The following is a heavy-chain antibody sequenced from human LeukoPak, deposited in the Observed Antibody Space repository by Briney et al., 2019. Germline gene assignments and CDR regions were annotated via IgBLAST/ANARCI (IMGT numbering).Heavy chain of an antibody. V-gene: IGHV1-8*01. CDR3: ARSALLWFGELSYNP. Sequence: GASVKVSCKASGYTFTSYDINWVRQATGQGLEWMRWMNPNSGNTGYAQKFQGRVTMTRNTSINTAYMELSSLRSEDTAVYYCARSALLWFGELSYNPWGQGTLVTVSS. J-gene: IGHJ5*02. CDR2: MNPNSGNT. CDR1: GYTFTSYD. D-gene: IGHD3-10*01.